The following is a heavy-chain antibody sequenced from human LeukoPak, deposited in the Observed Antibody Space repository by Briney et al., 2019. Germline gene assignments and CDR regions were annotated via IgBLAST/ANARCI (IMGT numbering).Heavy chain of an antibody. D-gene: IGHD3-16*02. CDR2: ISFSGANT. CDR3: VRDIELST. Sequence: GGSLRLSCAASGFTFSHSAMTWVRQAPGRGLEWVSRISFSGANTYSADSVKGRFTISRDNSKDTLFLQMNSLRAEDTAIYYCVRDIELSTWGLGTMVTVSS. CDR1: GFTFSHSA. V-gene: IGHV3-23*01. J-gene: IGHJ3*01.